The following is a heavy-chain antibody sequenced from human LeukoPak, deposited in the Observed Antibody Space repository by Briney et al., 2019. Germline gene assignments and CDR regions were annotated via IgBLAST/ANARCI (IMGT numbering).Heavy chain of an antibody. V-gene: IGHV1-2*02. D-gene: IGHD5-24*01. CDR2: INPNSGGT. Sequence: ASVKVSCKASGYTFTGYYMHWVRQAPGQGLEWMGWINPNSGGTNYAQKFQGRVTMTRDTSISTAYMELSRLRSDDTAVYYCARDRWVYNWFDPWGRGTLVTVSS. J-gene: IGHJ5*02. CDR3: ARDRWVYNWFDP. CDR1: GYTFTGYY.